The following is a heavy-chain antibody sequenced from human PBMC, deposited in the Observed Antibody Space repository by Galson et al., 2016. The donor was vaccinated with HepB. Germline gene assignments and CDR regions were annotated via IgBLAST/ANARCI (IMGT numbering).Heavy chain of an antibody. J-gene: IGHJ6*04. CDR2: ISSDGSNQ. Sequence: SLRLSCAASGFMFSNYGMHWVRQAPGKGLEWVAVISSDGSNQYYADSVKGRFTISRDNSKNTLFLQMNSLRVEDTAVYYCAKEQLERLAYYYGMDVWGKGTTVTVSS. CDR3: AKEQLERLAYYYGMDV. D-gene: IGHD1-1*01. V-gene: IGHV3-30*18. CDR1: GFMFSNYG.